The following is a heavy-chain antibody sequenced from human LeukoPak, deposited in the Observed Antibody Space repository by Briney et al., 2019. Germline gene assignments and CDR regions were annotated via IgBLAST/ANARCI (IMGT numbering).Heavy chain of an antibody. Sequence: GGSLRLSCAASGFTFSDYYMSWVRQTSGKGLEWVSSISSIASTIYYADSVKGRFTISRDNTKNSLYLQMNSLRAEDTAVYYCARSRITMVRGVFDAFDIWGQGTMVTVSS. V-gene: IGHV3-11*04. CDR2: ISSIASTI. CDR1: GFTFSDYY. D-gene: IGHD3-10*01. CDR3: ARSRITMVRGVFDAFDI. J-gene: IGHJ3*02.